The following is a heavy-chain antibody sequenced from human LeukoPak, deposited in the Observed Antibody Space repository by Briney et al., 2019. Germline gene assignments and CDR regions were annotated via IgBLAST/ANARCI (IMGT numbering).Heavy chain of an antibody. D-gene: IGHD5-12*01. Sequence: SETLSLTCAVYGGSFSGYYWSWIRQPPGKGLEWIGEINHSGSTNYNPSLKSRVTISVDTSKNQFSLIHSSVTAANTAVYYCARGPRWLRPFDYWGQGTLVTVSS. CDR1: GGSFSGYY. V-gene: IGHV4-34*01. J-gene: IGHJ4*02. CDR3: ARGPRWLRPFDY. CDR2: INHSGST.